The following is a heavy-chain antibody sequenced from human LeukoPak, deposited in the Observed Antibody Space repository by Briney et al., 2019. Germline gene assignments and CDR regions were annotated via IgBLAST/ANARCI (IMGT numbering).Heavy chain of an antibody. D-gene: IGHD2/OR15-2a*01. CDR2: ISSSGSTI. CDR1: GFTFSSYE. V-gene: IGHV3-48*03. CDR3: ALSPVRDSGYFDY. J-gene: IGHJ4*02. Sequence: GGSLRLSCAASGFTFSSYEMNWVRQAPGKGLEWVSYISSSGSTIYYADSVKGRFTIPRDNAKNSLYLQMNSLRAEDTAVYYCALSPVRDSGYFDYWGQGTLVTVSS.